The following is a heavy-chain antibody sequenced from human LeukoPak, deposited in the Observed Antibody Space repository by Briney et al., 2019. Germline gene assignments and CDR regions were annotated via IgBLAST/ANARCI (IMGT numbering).Heavy chain of an antibody. CDR2: INHSGST. Sequence: SETLSLTCAVYGGSFSGYYWSWIRQPPGKGLEWIGEINHSGSTNYNPSLKSRVTISVDTSKNQFSLKLGSVTAADTAVYYCARGLGFWSGYYKLDYWGQGTLVTVSS. CDR3: ARGLGFWSGYYKLDY. V-gene: IGHV4-34*01. CDR1: GGSFSGYY. D-gene: IGHD3-3*01. J-gene: IGHJ4*02.